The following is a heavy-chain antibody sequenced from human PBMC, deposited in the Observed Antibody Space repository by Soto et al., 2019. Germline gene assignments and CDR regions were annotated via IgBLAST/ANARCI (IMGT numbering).Heavy chain of an antibody. V-gene: IGHV3-11*01. CDR1: GFTFSDYY. D-gene: IGHD1-26*01. CDR2: ISSSGSTI. Sequence: PGGSLRLSCAASGFTFSDYYMSWIRQAPGKGLEWVSYISSSGSTIYYADSVKGRFTISRDNAKNSLYLQMNSLRAEETAVYYCASSGRIVQHFDYWGQGTMVTVSS. CDR3: ASSGRIVQHFDY. J-gene: IGHJ4*02.